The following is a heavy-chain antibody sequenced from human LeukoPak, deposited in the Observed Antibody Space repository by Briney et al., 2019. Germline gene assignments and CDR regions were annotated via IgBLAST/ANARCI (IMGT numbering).Heavy chain of an antibody. Sequence: PSETLSLTCAVSGGSISSSNWWSWVRQPPGKGLEWIGEIYHSGSTNYNPSLKSRVTISVDTSKNQFSLKLSSVTAADTALYYCARGSKYGSGNWAFDLWGQGTMVTVSS. CDR1: GGSISSSNW. V-gene: IGHV4-4*02. CDR3: ARGSKYGSGNWAFDL. CDR2: IYHSGST. D-gene: IGHD3-10*01. J-gene: IGHJ3*01.